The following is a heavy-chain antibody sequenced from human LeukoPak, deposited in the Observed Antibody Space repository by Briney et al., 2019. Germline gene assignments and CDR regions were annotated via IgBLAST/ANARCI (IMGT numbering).Heavy chain of an antibody. Sequence: GASVKVSCKASGYTFTSNYMHWVRQAPGQGLEWMGMINPSSGSPRYAKTVQGRVTMTRDTSMSTVYMEMSSLRSEDTAVYYCARDRGRTMLVDHWGQGTLVTVSS. CDR2: INPSSGSP. J-gene: IGHJ5*02. CDR1: GYTFTSNY. D-gene: IGHD1-7*01. V-gene: IGHV1-46*01. CDR3: ARDRGRTMLVDH.